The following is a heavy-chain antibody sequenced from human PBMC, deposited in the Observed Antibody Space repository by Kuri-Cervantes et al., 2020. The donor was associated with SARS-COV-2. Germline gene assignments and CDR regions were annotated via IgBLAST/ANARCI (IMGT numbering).Heavy chain of an antibody. CDR3: AREGVVPAAISPYWYFDL. D-gene: IGHD2-2*02. CDR2: STLTHINT. Sequence: SVKVSCKASRYTFTKYFTQWERQGPGQGPSGWDASTLTHINTHFAQKFWGRVTMTRNTSISTAYMELSSLRSEDTAVYYCAREGVVPAAISPYWYFDLWGRGTLVTVSS. J-gene: IGHJ2*01. CDR1: RYTFTKYF. V-gene: IGHV1-NL1*01.